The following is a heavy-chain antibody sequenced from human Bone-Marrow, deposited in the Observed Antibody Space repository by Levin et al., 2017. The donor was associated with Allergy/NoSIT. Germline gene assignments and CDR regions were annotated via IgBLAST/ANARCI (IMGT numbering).Heavy chain of an antibody. V-gene: IGHV3-30*03. CDR3: ARSIAAGGYSDY. Sequence: LSLTCAASGFSFSTYDMHWVRQAPGKGLEWVALISYDRSRAYYADSVKGRFTISRDNSGKTLFLQMNSLRAEDTALYYCARSIAAGGYSDYWGQGTLVTVSS. CDR1: GFSFSTYD. D-gene: IGHD6-13*01. CDR2: ISYDRSRA. J-gene: IGHJ4*02.